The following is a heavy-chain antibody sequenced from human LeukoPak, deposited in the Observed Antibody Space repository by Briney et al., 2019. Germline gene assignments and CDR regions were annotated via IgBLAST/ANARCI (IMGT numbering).Heavy chain of an antibody. CDR2: ISGSGGST. Sequence: GGSLRLSCAASGFTFSSYAMSWVRQAPGKGLEWVSAISGSGGSTYYADSVKGRFTISRDNSKNTLYLQMNSLSAEDTAVYYCAKDLLWFGELFQYYGMDVWGQGTTVTVSS. CDR3: AKDLLWFGELFQYYGMDV. CDR1: GFTFSSYA. V-gene: IGHV3-23*01. D-gene: IGHD3-10*01. J-gene: IGHJ6*02.